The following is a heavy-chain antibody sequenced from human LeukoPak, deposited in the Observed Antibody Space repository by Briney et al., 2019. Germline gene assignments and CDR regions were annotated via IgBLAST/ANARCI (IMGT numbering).Heavy chain of an antibody. CDR2: IYFSGST. D-gene: IGHD3-10*01. CDR1: GGSISSGGYY. J-gene: IGHJ4*02. V-gene: IGHV4-31*03. Sequence: SETLSLTCTVSGGSISSGGYYWSWIRQHPGKGLEWIGYIYFSGSTYYNPSLRSRVTISVDTSKNQFSLKVRSVTAADTAVYYCAREGDGSLKFDYWGQGTLVTVSS. CDR3: AREGDGSLKFDY.